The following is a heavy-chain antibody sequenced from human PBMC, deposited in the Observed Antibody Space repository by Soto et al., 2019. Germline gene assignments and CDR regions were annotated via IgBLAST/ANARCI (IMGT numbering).Heavy chain of an antibody. Sequence: SVKVSCKASGGTFSSYAISWVRQAPGQGLEWMGGIIPIFGTANYAQKFQGRVTITADESTSTAYMELSSRRSEDTAVYYCARGINTLGYYYYGMDVWGQGTTVTVSS. D-gene: IGHD2-2*02. J-gene: IGHJ6*02. V-gene: IGHV1-69*13. CDR3: ARGINTLGYYYYGMDV. CDR1: GGTFSSYA. CDR2: IIPIFGTA.